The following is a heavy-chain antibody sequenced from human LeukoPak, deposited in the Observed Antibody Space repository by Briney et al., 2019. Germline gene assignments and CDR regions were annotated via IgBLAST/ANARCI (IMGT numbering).Heavy chain of an antibody. CDR2: INHSGST. Sequence: PSETLSLTCTVSGASINSSSYYWSWIRQPPGKGLEWIGEINHSGSTNYNPSLKSRVTISVDTSKNHFSLNLRSVTAADTAVYYCARRSYNSTFRYWGQGTPVTVSS. CDR1: GASINSSSYY. D-gene: IGHD5-24*01. CDR3: ARRSYNSTFRY. V-gene: IGHV4-39*02. J-gene: IGHJ4*02.